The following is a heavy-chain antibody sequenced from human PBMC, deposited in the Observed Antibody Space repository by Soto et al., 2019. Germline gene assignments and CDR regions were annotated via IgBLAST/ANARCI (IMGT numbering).Heavy chain of an antibody. CDR2: ISYSGTT. D-gene: IGHD5-18*01. Sequence: SETLSLTCTVSGDSISSIDNCWSWIRQPPGEGLEWIGFISYSGTTSYSPSLKSRVAISLDTSKNQFSLSLNFVTAADTAVYYCARGRGYSYGLDPWGQGSLVTAPQ. J-gene: IGHJ5*02. CDR3: ARGRGYSYGLDP. CDR1: GDSISSIDNC. V-gene: IGHV4-30-4*01.